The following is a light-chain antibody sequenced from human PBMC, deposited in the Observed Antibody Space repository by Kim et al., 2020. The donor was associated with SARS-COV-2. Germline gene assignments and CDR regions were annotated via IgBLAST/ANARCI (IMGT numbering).Light chain of an antibody. Sequence: EIVLTQSPGTLSLSPGERATLSCRASQSISSSYLGWYQQKPGQAPRLLIYGASSRATGIPDRFSGSGSGTDFTLTISRLEPEDFAVYYCQHYRSAPYSFGQGTKLEI. CDR1: QSISSSY. CDR3: QHYRSAPYS. CDR2: GAS. J-gene: IGKJ2*03. V-gene: IGKV3-20*01.